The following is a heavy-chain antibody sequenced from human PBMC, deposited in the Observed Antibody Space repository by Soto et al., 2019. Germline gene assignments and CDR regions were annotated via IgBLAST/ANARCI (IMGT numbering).Heavy chain of an antibody. CDR2: IYYSGST. CDR1: GGSISDFY. J-gene: IGHJ4*02. CDR3: ARVGGLAARTFDY. Sequence: PSETLSLTCTVSGGSISDFYWSWIRQPPGKGLEWIGYIYYSGSTNYNPSLKSRVTISVDTSKNQISLNLRPMSPADTAAYYCARVGGLAARTFDYWGPGSLVTVSS. D-gene: IGHD6-6*01. V-gene: IGHV4-59*01.